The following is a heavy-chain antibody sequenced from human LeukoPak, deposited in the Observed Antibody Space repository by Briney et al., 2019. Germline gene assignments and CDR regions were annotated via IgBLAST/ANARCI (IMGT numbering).Heavy chain of an antibody. V-gene: IGHV3-33*01. J-gene: IGHJ4*02. D-gene: IGHD2-2*01. CDR2: IWYDGSNK. Sequence: GGSLRLSCAASGFTFNSYGMHWVRQAPGKGLEWVALIWYDGSNKYYADSVKGRFTISRDNSKNTLYMQINSLRAEDTAVYYCARGDCSRTSCYLIDYWGQGTLVTVSS. CDR1: GFTFNSYG. CDR3: ARGDCSRTSCYLIDY.